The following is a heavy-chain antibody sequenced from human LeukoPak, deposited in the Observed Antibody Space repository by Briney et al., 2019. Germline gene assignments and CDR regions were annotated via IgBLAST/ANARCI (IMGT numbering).Heavy chain of an antibody. CDR2: IIPIFGTA. V-gene: IGHV1-69*06. J-gene: IGHJ6*03. CDR3: AIRYCSSTSCYAANYYYYYMDV. CDR1: GGTFSSYA. D-gene: IGHD2-2*01. Sequence: ASVKVSCKASGGTFSSYAISWVRQAPGQGLEWMGGIIPIFGTANYAQKFQGRVTITADKSTSTAYMELSSLRSEDTAVYYCAIRYCSSTSCYAANYYYYYMDVWGKGTTVTVSS.